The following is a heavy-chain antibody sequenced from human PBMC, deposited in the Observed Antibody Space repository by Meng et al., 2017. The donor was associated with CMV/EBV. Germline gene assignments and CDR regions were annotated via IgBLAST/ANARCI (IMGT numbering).Heavy chain of an antibody. CDR1: GYTFTSYD. J-gene: IGHJ4*02. CDR2: MNPNSGNT. Sequence: ASVKVSCKASGYTFTSYDINWVRQATGQGLEWMGWMNPNSGNTGYAQKLQGRVTMTRNTSLSTAYMELSSLRSEDTAVYYCARGRVMYYDFWSGYHPLDYWGQGTLVTVSS. D-gene: IGHD3-3*01. V-gene: IGHV1-8*01. CDR3: ARGRVMYYDFWSGYHPLDY.